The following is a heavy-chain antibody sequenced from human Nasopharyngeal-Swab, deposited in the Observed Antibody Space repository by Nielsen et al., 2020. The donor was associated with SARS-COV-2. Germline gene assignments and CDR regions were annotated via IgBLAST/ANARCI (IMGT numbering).Heavy chain of an antibody. J-gene: IGHJ4*02. CDR3: ARGNGAFDY. V-gene: IGHV4-34*01. D-gene: IGHD4-17*01. CDR1: GGSFSGYY. Sequence: SETLSLTCAVYGGSFSGYYWSWIRQPPGKGLEWIGEITHRGSTNYNPSLKSRVTISIDTSKNQFSLKLSSVTAADTAVYYCARGNGAFDYWGQGTLVTVSS. CDR2: ITHRGST.